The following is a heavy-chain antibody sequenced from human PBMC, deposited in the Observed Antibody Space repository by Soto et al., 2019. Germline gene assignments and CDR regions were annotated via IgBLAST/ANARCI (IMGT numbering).Heavy chain of an antibody. D-gene: IGHD4-4*01. CDR3: ARVGGHYTVTGSGDFDY. CDR2: IYYSGST. V-gene: IGHV4-31*03. J-gene: IGHJ4*02. CDR1: GGSISSGGYY. Sequence: QVQLQESGPGLVKPSQTVSLTCTVSGGSISSGGYYWSWIRQHPGKGLEWIGYIYYSGSTYYNPSLESRVTISVDTSKNQFSLKLSSVTAADTAVYYCARVGGHYTVTGSGDFDYWGQGTLVTVSS.